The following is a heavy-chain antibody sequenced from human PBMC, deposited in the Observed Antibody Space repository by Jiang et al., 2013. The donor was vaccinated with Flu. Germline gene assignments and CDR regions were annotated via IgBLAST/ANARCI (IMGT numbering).Heavy chain of an antibody. Sequence: LVESGAEVKKPGESLKISCEGSGNSFMNYWIGWVRQTPGEGLEWMGIMHPGYSDTRYSPSFLGQVTLSADKSINTAYLQWSRLQASDTAMYYCALAIDGNFYFDYWGQGTQVTVSS. CDR2: MHPGYSDT. V-gene: IGHV5-51*01. D-gene: IGHD5-24*01. CDR1: GNSFMNYW. CDR3: ALAIDGNFYFDY. J-gene: IGHJ4*02.